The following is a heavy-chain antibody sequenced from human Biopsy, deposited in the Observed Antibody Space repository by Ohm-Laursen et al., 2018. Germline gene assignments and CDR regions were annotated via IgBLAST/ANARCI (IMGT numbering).Heavy chain of an antibody. CDR1: GFTFDDYA. V-gene: IGHV3-9*01. CDR3: AKDVRVKVQLDGMDV. D-gene: IGHD1-1*01. Sequence: LSLTCGASGFTFDDYAMHWVRQAPGKGLEWVSGISWHSGSRGYADSVKGRFTISRDNAKKLLYLQMNSLRAEDTALYYCAKDVRVKVQLDGMDVWGQGTMVTVSS. J-gene: IGHJ6*02. CDR2: ISWHSGSR.